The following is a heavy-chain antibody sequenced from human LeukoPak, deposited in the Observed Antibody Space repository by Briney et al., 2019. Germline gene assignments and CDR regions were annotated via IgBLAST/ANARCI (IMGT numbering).Heavy chain of an antibody. Sequence: SETLSLTCAVSGGSISGDGYSWTWIRQPPGKGLEWIGYIYHTGSTYYNPSLESRISISVDRSKNQFSLKVTSVTAADTAVYYCARQRSLTGNYYYYELDVWGQGTTVTVS. J-gene: IGHJ6*02. V-gene: IGHV4-30-2*01. D-gene: IGHD7-27*01. CDR1: GGSISGDGYS. CDR3: ARQRSLTGNYYYYELDV. CDR2: IYHTGST.